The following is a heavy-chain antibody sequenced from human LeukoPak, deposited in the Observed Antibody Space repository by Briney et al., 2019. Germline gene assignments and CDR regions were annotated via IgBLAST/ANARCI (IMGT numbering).Heavy chain of an antibody. V-gene: IGHV4-34*01. J-gene: IGHJ6*02. Sequence: PSETLSLTCAVYGGSFSGYYWSWIRQPPGKGLEWIGEINHSGSTNYNPSLKSRVTIPVDTSKNQFSLKLSSVTAADTAVYYCARGRIVGATRHYYYYYGMDVWGQGTTVTVSS. CDR1: GGSFSGYY. D-gene: IGHD1-26*01. CDR3: ARGRIVGATRHYYYYYGMDV. CDR2: INHSGST.